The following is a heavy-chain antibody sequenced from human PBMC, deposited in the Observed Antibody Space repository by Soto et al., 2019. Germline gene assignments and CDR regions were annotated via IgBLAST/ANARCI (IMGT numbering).Heavy chain of an antibody. J-gene: IGHJ6*02. Sequence: PGGSLRLSCAVSEISVSLNYMSWVRQAPGKGLEWVSTMHTGDTEYADSVKGRFTISRDNAKNSLYLQMNSLRDEDTAVYYCARDLYCGGDCYSDLYYYYGMDVWGQGTTVTVSS. CDR2: MHTGDT. CDR3: ARDLYCGGDCYSDLYYYYGMDV. D-gene: IGHD2-21*02. CDR1: EISVSLNY. V-gene: IGHV3-53*01.